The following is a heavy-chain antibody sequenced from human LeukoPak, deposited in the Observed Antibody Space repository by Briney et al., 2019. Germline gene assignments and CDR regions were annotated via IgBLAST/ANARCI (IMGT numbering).Heavy chain of an antibody. Sequence: GGSLRLSCAASGCTFSSYGMHWVRQAPGKGLEWVAVISYDGSNKYYADSVKGRFTISRDNSKNTLYLQMNSLRAEDTAVYYCARGDGYNFFDCWGQGTLVTVSS. CDR1: GCTFSSYG. J-gene: IGHJ4*02. CDR2: ISYDGSNK. V-gene: IGHV3-30*03. CDR3: ARGDGYNFFDC. D-gene: IGHD5-24*01.